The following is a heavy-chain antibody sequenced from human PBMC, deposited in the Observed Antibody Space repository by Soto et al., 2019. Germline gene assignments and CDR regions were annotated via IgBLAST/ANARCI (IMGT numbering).Heavy chain of an antibody. CDR2: ISFSGNTI. CDR3: ARRLDPLQYIDY. D-gene: IGHD2-15*01. J-gene: IGHJ4*02. CDR1: GFTFDDYG. V-gene: IGHV3-48*02. Sequence: VQLVESGGGLVQPGGFLRLYCAASGFTFDDYGMNWVRQAPGKRLEWVSFISFSGNTICYADTVRGRFTISRDNAKSTLFLKMNSLRDDDTATYYCARRLDPLQYIDYWGRGTLVTVSS.